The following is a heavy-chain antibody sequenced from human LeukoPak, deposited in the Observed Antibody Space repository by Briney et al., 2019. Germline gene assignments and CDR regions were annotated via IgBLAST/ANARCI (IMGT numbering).Heavy chain of an antibody. D-gene: IGHD3-9*01. CDR2: ISTHNGNT. V-gene: IGHV1-18*01. Sequence: ASVKVSCRASGYTFTSYGISWLRQAPGQGLEWMGWISTHNGNTNYAQKFQGRVTMTTDTSTSTAYMELRSLRSDDTAVYYCASGASCAILTRYSYFDYSGQGTLVTVSS. CDR1: GYTFTSYG. CDR3: ASGASCAILTRYSYFDY. J-gene: IGHJ4*02.